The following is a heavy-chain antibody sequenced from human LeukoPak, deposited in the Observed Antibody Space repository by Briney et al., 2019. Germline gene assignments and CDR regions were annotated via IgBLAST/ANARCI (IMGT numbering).Heavy chain of an antibody. CDR3: ARTTEAHSWRTRYYDYYMDV. Sequence: SETLSLTCAVYGGSFSGYYWSWIRQPPGKGLEWIGYIYYSGSTNYNPSLKSRVTISVDTSKNQFSLKLSSVTAADTAVYYCARTTEAHSWRTRYYDYYMDVWGKGTTVTVSS. CDR2: IYYSGST. CDR1: GGSFSGYY. J-gene: IGHJ6*03. D-gene: IGHD6-13*01. V-gene: IGHV4-59*01.